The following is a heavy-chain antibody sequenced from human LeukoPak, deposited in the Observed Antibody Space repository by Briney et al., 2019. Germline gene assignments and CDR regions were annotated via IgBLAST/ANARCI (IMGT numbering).Heavy chain of an antibody. J-gene: IGHJ4*02. CDR1: GFTFSTYS. CDR2: ISSSSTYI. D-gene: IGHD3-3*01. V-gene: IGHV3-21*01. CDR3: ARHGLGFLEWTIDY. Sequence: GGSLRLSCAACGFTFSTYSMNWVRQAPGKGLEWVSSISSSSTYIYYADSLKGRFTISRDNAKNSLYLQVNSLRAEDTAVYYCARHGLGFLEWTIDYWGQGTLLTVSS.